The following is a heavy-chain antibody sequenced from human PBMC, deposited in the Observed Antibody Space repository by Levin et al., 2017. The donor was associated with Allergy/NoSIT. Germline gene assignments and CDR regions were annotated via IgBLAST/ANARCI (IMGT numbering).Heavy chain of an antibody. CDR3: ARDPVINPVVVAATRADY. J-gene: IGHJ4*02. D-gene: IGHD2-15*01. Sequence: RGESLKISCAASGFTFSSYAMHWVRQAPGKGLEWVAVISYDGSNKYYADSVKGRFTISRDNSKNTLYLQMNSLRAEDTAVYYCARDPVINPVVVAATRADYWGQGTLVTVSS. CDR2: ISYDGSNK. V-gene: IGHV3-30-3*01. CDR1: GFTFSSYA.